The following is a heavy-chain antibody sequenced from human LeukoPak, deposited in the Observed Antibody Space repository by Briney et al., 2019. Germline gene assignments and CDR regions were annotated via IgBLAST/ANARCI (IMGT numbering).Heavy chain of an antibody. CDR3: AKGEYCSGGSCYSGDYFDY. V-gene: IGHV3-23*01. CDR1: GFTFSSYA. Sequence: GGSLRLSCAASGFTFSSYAMSWVRQAPGKGLEWVSAISGRGGSTYYADSVKGRFTISRDNSKNTLYLQMNSLRAEDTAVYYCAKGEYCSGGSCYSGDYFDYWGQGTLVTVSS. D-gene: IGHD2-15*01. CDR2: ISGRGGST. J-gene: IGHJ4*02.